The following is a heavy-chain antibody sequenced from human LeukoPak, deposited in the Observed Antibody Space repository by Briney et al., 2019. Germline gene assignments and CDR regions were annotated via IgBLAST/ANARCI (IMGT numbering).Heavy chain of an antibody. CDR3: ATDLISVAARGY. V-gene: IGHV1-24*01. Sequence: GASVKVSCKVSGYTLTELSMHWVRQAPGKGLEWMGGFDPEDGETIYAQKFQGRVTMTEDTSTDTAYMELSSMRSENTAVYYCATDLISVAARGYWGQGTLVTVSS. D-gene: IGHD2-15*01. J-gene: IGHJ4*02. CDR2: FDPEDGET. CDR1: GYTLTELS.